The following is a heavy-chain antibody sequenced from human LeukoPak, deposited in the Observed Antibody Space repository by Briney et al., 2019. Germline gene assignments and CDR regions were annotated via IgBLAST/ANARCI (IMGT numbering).Heavy chain of an antibody. J-gene: IGHJ4*02. Sequence: PSETQSLTCTVSGGSISSYYWSWIRQPPGKGLEWIGYIYYSGSTNYNPSLKSRVTISVGTSKNQFSLKLSSVTAADTAVYYCAREGEGSSSWATFDYWGQGTLVTVSS. CDR2: IYYSGST. CDR1: GGSISSYY. CDR3: AREGEGSSSWATFDY. D-gene: IGHD6-13*01. V-gene: IGHV4-59*01.